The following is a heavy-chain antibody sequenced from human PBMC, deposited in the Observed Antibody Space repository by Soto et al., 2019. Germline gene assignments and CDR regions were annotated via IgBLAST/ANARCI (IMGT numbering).Heavy chain of an antibody. CDR2: ISGSGGST. V-gene: IGHV3-23*01. CDR1: GFTFSSYA. D-gene: IGHD3-22*01. Sequence: EVQLLESGGGLVQPGGSLRLSCAASGFTFSSYAMSWVRQAPGKGLEWVSAISGSGGSTYYADSVKGRFTISRDNSKNTLYMQMTSLRAEDTAVYYFAKTIGYYYDSSGDYPDYWGQGTLVTVSS. CDR3: AKTIGYYYDSSGDYPDY. J-gene: IGHJ4*02.